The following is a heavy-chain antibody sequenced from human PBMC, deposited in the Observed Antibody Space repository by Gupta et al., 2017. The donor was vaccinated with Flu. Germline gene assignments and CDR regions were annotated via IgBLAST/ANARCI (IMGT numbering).Heavy chain of an antibody. D-gene: IGHD1-1*01. CDR2: IWENGSQQ. CDR1: GFSFSSYV. CDR3: TRDTARWNRFTPDY. J-gene: IGHJ4*02. Sequence: QVYLVESGGGVVQPGGSLRLSCAASGFSFSSYVMHWVRQAPGKGLEWVALIWENGSQQYDSASVKGRFTISRDNAKNTVVLQMNRLRAEDTAIYYCTRDTARWNRFTPDYWGQGTLVTVSS. V-gene: IGHV3-33*01.